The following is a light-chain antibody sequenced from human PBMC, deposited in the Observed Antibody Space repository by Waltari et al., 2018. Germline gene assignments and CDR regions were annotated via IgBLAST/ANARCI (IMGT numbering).Light chain of an antibody. J-gene: IGKJ4*01. CDR2: KAS. CDR1: QSILTW. V-gene: IGKV1-5*03. CDR3: QQYNTYSPGPT. Sequence: DIQMTQSPSTLSASVGDRVTITCRASQSILTWLAWYQQKPGKAPRLLMSKASSLQTGVPSRFSGSGSGTEFTLTISNLEPDDFATYYCQQYNTYSPGPTFGGGTKVEIK.